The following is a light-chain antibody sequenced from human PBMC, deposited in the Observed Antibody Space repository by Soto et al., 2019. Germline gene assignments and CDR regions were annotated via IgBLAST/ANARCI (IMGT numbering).Light chain of an antibody. J-gene: IGKJ1*01. V-gene: IGKV3-20*01. CDR2: GAS. Sequence: EIGLTQSPGTLSLSPGERATLSCRASQSVSSSYLAWYQQKPGQAPRLLIYGASSRATGIPDRFSGSGSGTDFNITISRLEPEDVAVYYCQQYGSSPLTFGQGTKVEIK. CDR1: QSVSSSY. CDR3: QQYGSSPLT.